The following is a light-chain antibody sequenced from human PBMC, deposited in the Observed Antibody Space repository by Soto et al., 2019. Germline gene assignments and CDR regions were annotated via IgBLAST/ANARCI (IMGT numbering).Light chain of an antibody. CDR1: QSISSW. V-gene: IGKV1-5*01. CDR2: DVS. Sequence: DIQMTQSPSPVSASVGYRVTITCRASQSISSWLAWYQQKPGKAPKLLIYDVSSLESGVPSRFSGSGSGTEFTLTISSLQPDDFATYYCQQYNTFWTFGQGTKVDIK. J-gene: IGKJ1*01. CDR3: QQYNTFWT.